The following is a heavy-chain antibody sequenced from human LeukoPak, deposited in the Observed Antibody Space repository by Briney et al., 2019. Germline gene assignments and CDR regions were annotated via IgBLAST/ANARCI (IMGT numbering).Heavy chain of an antibody. J-gene: IGHJ5*02. D-gene: IGHD4-23*01. CDR2: IKSDGSTT. CDR3: ARDRYGGNSGNWFDP. CDR1: GFTFSSYW. Sequence: GGSLRLSCAASGFTFSSYWMHWVRQAPGKGLVWVSRIKSDGSTTTYADSVKGRFTISRDNAKNTLYLQMNSLRAEDTAVYYCARDRYGGNSGNWFDPWGQGTLVTVSS. V-gene: IGHV3-74*01.